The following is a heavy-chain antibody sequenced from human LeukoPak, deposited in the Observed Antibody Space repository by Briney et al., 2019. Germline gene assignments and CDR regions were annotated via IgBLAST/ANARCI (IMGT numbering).Heavy chain of an antibody. Sequence: KPSETLSLTCIVSGYSISSGYYWGWIRQPPGKGLEWIGSIYHSGSTFYNPSLRSRVTISVDTSKNQLSLKLSSVTAADTAVYHCARILRNLGYCNGETCYGIDYWGQGTQVTVSS. J-gene: IGHJ4*02. CDR1: GYSISSGYY. CDR3: ARILRNLGYCNGETCYGIDY. V-gene: IGHV4-38-2*02. CDR2: IYHSGST. D-gene: IGHD2-15*01.